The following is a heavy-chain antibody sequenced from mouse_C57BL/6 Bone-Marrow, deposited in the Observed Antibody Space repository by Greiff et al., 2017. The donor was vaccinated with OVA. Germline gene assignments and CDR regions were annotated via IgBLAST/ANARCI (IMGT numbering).Heavy chain of an antibody. CDR3: ARRALYDGYYGWFAY. J-gene: IGHJ3*01. D-gene: IGHD2-3*01. Sequence: VKLQQPGAELVKPGASVKLSCKASGYTFTSYWMHWVKQRPGQGLEWIGMIHPNSGSTNYNEKFKSKATLTVDKSSSTAYMQLSSLTSEDSAVYYCARRALYDGYYGWFAYWGQGTLVTVSA. V-gene: IGHV1-64*01. CDR2: IHPNSGST. CDR1: GYTFTSYW.